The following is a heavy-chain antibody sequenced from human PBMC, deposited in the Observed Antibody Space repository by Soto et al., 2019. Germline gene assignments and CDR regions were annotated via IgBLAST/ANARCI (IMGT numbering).Heavy chain of an antibody. V-gene: IGHV3-15*01. D-gene: IGHD3-16*01. J-gene: IGHJ4*02. Sequence: PGGSLRLSCVGSGFTFSDAWMSWVRQAPGKGLEWVGRIKRKADGGTADYAAPVKGRFTISRDDSKNTLYLQMNSLKTEDTALYYCTTDPSASNWGQGTLVTVSS. CDR1: GFTFSDAW. CDR2: IKRKADGGTA. CDR3: TTDPSASN.